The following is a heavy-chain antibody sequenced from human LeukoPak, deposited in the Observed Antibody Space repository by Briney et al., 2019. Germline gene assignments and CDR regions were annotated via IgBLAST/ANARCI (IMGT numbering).Heavy chain of an antibody. Sequence: SETLSLTCVVSGDSISSGAYSWSWIRQPLGKGLEWIGYIFHTGSTFYNPSLKSRVTISVDSSKNQFSLRLTSVTAADTAVYYCAREFWFANAPGSWLDPWGQGTLVTVSS. D-gene: IGHD3-10*01. CDR3: AREFWFANAPGSWLDP. V-gene: IGHV4-30-2*01. J-gene: IGHJ5*02. CDR1: GDSISSGAYS. CDR2: IFHTGST.